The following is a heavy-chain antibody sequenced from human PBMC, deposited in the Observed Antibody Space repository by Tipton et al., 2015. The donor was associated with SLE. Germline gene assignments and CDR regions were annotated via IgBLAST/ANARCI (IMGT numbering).Heavy chain of an antibody. D-gene: IGHD6-13*01. CDR3: ARSYSSSWYAWYYFDY. J-gene: IGHJ4*02. V-gene: IGHV4-59*01. Sequence: TLSLTCTVSGGSISSYYWSWIRQPPGKGLEWIGYIYYSGSTNYNPSLKSRVTISVDTSKNQFSLKLSSVTAADTAVYYCARSYSSSWYAWYYFDYWGQGTLVTVSS. CDR1: GGSISSYY. CDR2: IYYSGST.